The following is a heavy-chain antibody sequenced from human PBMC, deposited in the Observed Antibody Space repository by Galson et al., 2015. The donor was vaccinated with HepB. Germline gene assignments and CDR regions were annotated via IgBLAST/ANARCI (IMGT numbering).Heavy chain of an antibody. V-gene: IGHV3-33*01. CDR2: IWYDGSNK. CDR1: GFTFSSYG. D-gene: IGHD3-10*01. Sequence: SLRLSCAASGFTFSSYGMHWVRQAPGKGLEWVAVIWYDGSNKYYADSVKGRFTISRDNSKNTLYLQMNSLRAEDTAVYYCARDWTRAAMVQGEGLGNAFDIWGQGTMVTVSS. CDR3: ARDWTRAAMVQGEGLGNAFDI. J-gene: IGHJ3*02.